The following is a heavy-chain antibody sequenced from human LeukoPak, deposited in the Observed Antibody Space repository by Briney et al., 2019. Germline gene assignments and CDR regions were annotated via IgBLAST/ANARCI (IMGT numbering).Heavy chain of an antibody. D-gene: IGHD3-22*01. Sequence: PSETLSLTCTVSGGSISSSSYYWGWIRQPPGKGLEWIGYIYDSGSTNYNPSLKSRVTISVGTSKNQFSLKLSSVTAADTAVYYCACLTTADAFDIWGQGTMVTVSS. CDR1: GGSISSSSYY. CDR3: ACLTTADAFDI. V-gene: IGHV4-61*05. J-gene: IGHJ3*02. CDR2: IYDSGST.